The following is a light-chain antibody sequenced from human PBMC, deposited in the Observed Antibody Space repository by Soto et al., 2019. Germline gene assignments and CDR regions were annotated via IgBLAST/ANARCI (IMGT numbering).Light chain of an antibody. J-gene: IGKJ4*01. CDR1: QGLSSD. Sequence: DIQMTQSPSSLSASVGDRVTITCRASQGLSSDLAWYQQKPGKVPKLLIYDASTLQSGVPSRFSGSGSGTDFTLTISSLQPEDVATYYCQKYNSVPLTFGGGTKVEFK. CDR2: DAS. V-gene: IGKV1-27*01. CDR3: QKYNSVPLT.